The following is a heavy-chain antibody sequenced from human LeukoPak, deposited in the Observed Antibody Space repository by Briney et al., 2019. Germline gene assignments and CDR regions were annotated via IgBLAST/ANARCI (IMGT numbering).Heavy chain of an antibody. Sequence: GGSLRLSCAASGFTFSSYAVSWVRQAPGKGLEWVSAISSSGGTTYYTDSVKGRFTISRDNSKNTLHLQMNSLRAEDTAIYHCAKVKVEWATPDYGTDVWGQGTTVIVSS. CDR2: ISSSGGTT. J-gene: IGHJ6*02. D-gene: IGHD1-26*01. V-gene: IGHV3-23*01. CDR3: AKVKVEWATPDYGTDV. CDR1: GFTFSSYA.